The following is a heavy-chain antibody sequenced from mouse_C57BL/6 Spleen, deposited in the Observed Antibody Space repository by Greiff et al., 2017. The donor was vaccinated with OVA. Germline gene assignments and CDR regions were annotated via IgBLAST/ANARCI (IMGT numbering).Heavy chain of an antibody. CDR3: ARDKGYDYYAMDY. J-gene: IGHJ4*01. CDR1: GFTFSDYY. V-gene: IGHV5-16*01. CDR2: INYDGSST. D-gene: IGHD2-14*01. Sequence: EVMLVESEGGLVQPGSSMKLSCTASGFTFSDYYMAWVRQVPEKGLEWVANINYDGSSTYYLDSLKSRFIISRDNAKNILYLQMSSLKSEDTATYYCARDKGYDYYAMDYWVKEPQSPSPQ.